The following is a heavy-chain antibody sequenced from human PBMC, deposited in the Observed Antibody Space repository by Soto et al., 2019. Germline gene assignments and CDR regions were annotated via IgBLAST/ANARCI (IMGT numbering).Heavy chain of an antibody. CDR1: GGSFRDTY. Sequence: GTLSLTCAVSGGSFRDTYWTWFRQHPGKGLEWIGEISPSGTTKYTPSLKSRATISVDTSKTQISLKVTSVTASDTAIYYCARPANTVADHFDLWGQGTPVTVSS. V-gene: IGHV4-34*01. CDR3: ARPANTVADHFDL. CDR2: ISPSGTT. D-gene: IGHD4-17*01. J-gene: IGHJ4*02.